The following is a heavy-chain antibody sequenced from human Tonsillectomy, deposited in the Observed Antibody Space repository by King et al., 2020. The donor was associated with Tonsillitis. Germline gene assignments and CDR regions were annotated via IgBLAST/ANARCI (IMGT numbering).Heavy chain of an antibody. V-gene: IGHV4-38-2*02. D-gene: IGHD4-17*01. Sequence: QLQESGPGLVKPSETLSLTCAVSGYSISSGYYWGWIRQPPGKGLEWIGSIYHSGSTYYKPSLKSRATISLDTSKNHFSLKLSSVTAADTAVYYCARDDGDYYFDYWGQGTLVTVSS. J-gene: IGHJ4*02. CDR3: ARDDGDYYFDY. CDR2: IYHSGST. CDR1: GYSISSGYY.